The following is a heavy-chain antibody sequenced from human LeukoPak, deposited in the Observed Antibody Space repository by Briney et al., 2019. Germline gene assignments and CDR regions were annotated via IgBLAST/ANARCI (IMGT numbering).Heavy chain of an antibody. CDR3: ARLPNIVGTTTGRIFDY. D-gene: IGHD1-26*01. CDR2: ISYDGSNK. Sequence: GGSLRLSCAASGFTFSSYAMHWVRQAPGKGLEWVAVISYDGSNKYYADSVKGRFTISRDNSKNTLYLQMNSLRAEDTAVYYCARLPNIVGTTTGRIFDYWGQGTLVSVSS. J-gene: IGHJ4*02. V-gene: IGHV3-30-3*01. CDR1: GFTFSSYA.